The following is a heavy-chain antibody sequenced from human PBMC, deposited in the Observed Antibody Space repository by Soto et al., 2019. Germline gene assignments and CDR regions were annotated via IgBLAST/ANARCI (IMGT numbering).Heavy chain of an antibody. CDR3: EKAEIRWLQSNYFDY. J-gene: IGHJ4*02. V-gene: IGHV3-30*18. Sequence: GGSLRLSCAASGFTFSSYGMHWVRQAPGKGLEWVAVISYDGSNKYYADSVKGRFTISRDNSKNTLYLQMNSLRAEDTAVYYCEKAEIRWLQSNYFDYWGQGTLVTVSS. CDR2: ISYDGSNK. D-gene: IGHD5-12*01. CDR1: GFTFSSYG.